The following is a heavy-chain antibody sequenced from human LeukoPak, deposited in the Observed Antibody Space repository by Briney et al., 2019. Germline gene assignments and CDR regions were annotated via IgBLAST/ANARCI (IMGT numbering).Heavy chain of an antibody. J-gene: IGHJ6*02. Sequence: SETLSLTCTVSGGSVSSSSYYWGWIRQPPGKGLEWIGTIYYSGSTYYNPSLKSRVTISVDTSKNQFSLKLSSVTAADTAVYYCARDVVINYYYGMDVWGQGTTVTVSS. CDR2: IYYSGST. CDR3: ARDVVINYYYGMDV. V-gene: IGHV4-39*02. D-gene: IGHD3-22*01. CDR1: GGSVSSSSYY.